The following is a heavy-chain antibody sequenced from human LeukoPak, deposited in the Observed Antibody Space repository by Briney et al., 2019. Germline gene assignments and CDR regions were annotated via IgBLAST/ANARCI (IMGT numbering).Heavy chain of an antibody. Sequence: GGSLRLSCAASGFTFSDYYMSWIRQAPGKGLEWVSYISSSSSYTNYADSVKGRFTISRDNAKNSLYLQMNSLRAEDTAVYYCARKAAAGTRKDFDYWGQGTLVTVSS. D-gene: IGHD6-13*01. CDR3: ARKAAAGTRKDFDY. CDR2: ISSSSSYT. V-gene: IGHV3-11*06. J-gene: IGHJ4*02. CDR1: GFTFSDYY.